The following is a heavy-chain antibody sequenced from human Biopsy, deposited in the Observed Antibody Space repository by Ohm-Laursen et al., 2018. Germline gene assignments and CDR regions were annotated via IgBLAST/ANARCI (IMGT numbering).Heavy chain of an antibody. CDR3: ATNIRGGELEPWKGPYYGMDV. CDR2: FDLDDGET. J-gene: IGHJ6*02. Sequence: ATVKISCKVSGYSLIELSMYWVRQAPGKGLEWMGSFDLDDGETINVQRFQGRVTMTADTSTDTAYMEMSGLRSDDTAVYYCATNIRGGELEPWKGPYYGMDVWGQGTSVTVSS. D-gene: IGHD1-1*01. CDR1: GYSLIELS. V-gene: IGHV1-24*01.